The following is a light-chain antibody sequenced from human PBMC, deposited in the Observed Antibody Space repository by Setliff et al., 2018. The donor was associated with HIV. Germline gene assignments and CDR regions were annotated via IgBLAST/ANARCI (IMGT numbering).Light chain of an antibody. CDR2: DVD. CDR3: CSHAGTFYV. V-gene: IGLV2-11*01. J-gene: IGLJ1*01. Sequence: QSALAQPPSVSGSPGQSVTISCTGTSSDVGAYNRVSWYQQHPGKPPKLIIYDVDKGPSGVPDRFSGSKSGNTASLTVSGLQAEDEAEYYCCSHAGTFYVFGTGTKGTVL. CDR1: SSDVGAYNR.